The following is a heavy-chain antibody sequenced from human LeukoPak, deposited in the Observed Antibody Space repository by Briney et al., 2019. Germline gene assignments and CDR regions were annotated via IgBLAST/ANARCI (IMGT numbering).Heavy chain of an antibody. Sequence: GGSLRLSCAASGFTFSRHWMSWVRQAPGKGLEWVANIKEDGSEKDYVDSVKGRFTISRDNAKNSLSLQMNSLRAEDTAVYYCARKNYDFLSGGPKHFDYWGQGTLVIVSS. J-gene: IGHJ4*02. CDR2: IKEDGSEK. CDR1: GFTFSRHW. CDR3: ARKNYDFLSGGPKHFDY. D-gene: IGHD3-3*01. V-gene: IGHV3-7*01.